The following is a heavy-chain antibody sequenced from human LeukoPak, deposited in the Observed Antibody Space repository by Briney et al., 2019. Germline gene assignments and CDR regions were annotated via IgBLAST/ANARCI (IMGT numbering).Heavy chain of an antibody. CDR3: AKKILNYYDSSGYMDY. D-gene: IGHD3-22*01. V-gene: IGHV3-23*01. Sequence: GGSLRLSCAASGFTFSSYAMSWVRQAPGKGLEWVSAISGSGGSTYYADSVKGRFTISRDNSKNTLYLQMNSLRAEDTAVYYCAKKILNYYDSSGYMDYWGQGTLVTVSS. CDR2: ISGSGGST. J-gene: IGHJ4*02. CDR1: GFTFSSYA.